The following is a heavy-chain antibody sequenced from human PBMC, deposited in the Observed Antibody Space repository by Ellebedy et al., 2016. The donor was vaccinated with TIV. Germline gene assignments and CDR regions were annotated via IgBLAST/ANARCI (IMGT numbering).Heavy chain of an antibody. J-gene: IGHJ4*02. V-gene: IGHV5-51*01. CDR1: GYHFASYW. D-gene: IGHD3-22*01. CDR3: ARSDDSSGLFDY. CDR2: FYPYNPAT. Sequence: GESLKISCKASGYHFASYWISWVRQVPGKGLEWMGGFYPYNPATKYNASFQGQVTISADKSISTAYLQWSSLKASDTAMYYCARSDDSSGLFDYWGQGTLVTVSS.